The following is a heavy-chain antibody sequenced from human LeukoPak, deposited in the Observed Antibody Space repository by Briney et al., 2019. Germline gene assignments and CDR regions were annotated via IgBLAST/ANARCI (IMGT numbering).Heavy chain of an antibody. CDR1: GGSISGSSYY. J-gene: IGHJ4*02. Sequence: PSGTLSLTCTVSGGSISGSSYYWGWIRQPPGKGLEWIGSVYYSGSTYYNASLKSRLTISVDTSKNQFSLKLSSVTAADTAVYYCARLAGYSYGYGDYWGQGTLVTVSS. D-gene: IGHD5-18*01. CDR3: ARLAGYSYGYGDY. V-gene: IGHV4-39*01. CDR2: VYYSGST.